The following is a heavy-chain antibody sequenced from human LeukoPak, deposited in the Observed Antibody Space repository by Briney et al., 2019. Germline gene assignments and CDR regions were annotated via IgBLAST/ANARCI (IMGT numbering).Heavy chain of an antibody. D-gene: IGHD3-10*01. V-gene: IGHV3-7*01. CDR1: GFTFSSYW. CDR2: IKQDGSEK. J-gene: IGHJ6*03. CDR3: ARVTRFGELLRAYYYYYMDV. Sequence: GGSLRLSCAASGFTFSSYWMSWVRQAPGKGLEWVANIKQDGSEKYYVDSVKGRFTTSRDNAKNSLYLQMNSLRAEDTAVYYCARVTRFGELLRAYYYYYMDVWGKGTTVTVSS.